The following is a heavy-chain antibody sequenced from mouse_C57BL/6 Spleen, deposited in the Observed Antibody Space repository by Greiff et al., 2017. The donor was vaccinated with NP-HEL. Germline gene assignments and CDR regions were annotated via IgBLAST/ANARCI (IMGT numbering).Heavy chain of an antibody. J-gene: IGHJ4*01. D-gene: IGHD2-3*01. CDR2: IDPNSGGT. CDR1: GYTFTSYW. CDR3: ARSEWLLPHNYAMDY. Sequence: QVQLQQPGAELVKPGASVKLSCKASGYTFTSYWMHWVKQRPGRGLEWIGRIDPNSGGTKYNEKFKSKATLTVDKPSITAYMQLSSLKSEDSAVYYCARSEWLLPHNYAMDYWGQGTSVTVSS. V-gene: IGHV1-72*01.